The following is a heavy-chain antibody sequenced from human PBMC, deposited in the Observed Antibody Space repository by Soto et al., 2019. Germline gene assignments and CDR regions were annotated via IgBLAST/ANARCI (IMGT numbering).Heavy chain of an antibody. Sequence: QVQLVESGGGVVQPGRSLSLSCAASGFIFSSYGMHWVRQAPGKGLEWVAIISYDANNKYYADSVKGRFTISRDNSKNTLYLQMNSLRAEDTAVYYCASLYGSGSYLRTVDAFDIWGQGTMVTVSS. CDR3: ASLYGSGSYLRTVDAFDI. D-gene: IGHD3-10*01. CDR1: GFIFSSYG. V-gene: IGHV3-33*01. J-gene: IGHJ3*02. CDR2: ISYDANNK.